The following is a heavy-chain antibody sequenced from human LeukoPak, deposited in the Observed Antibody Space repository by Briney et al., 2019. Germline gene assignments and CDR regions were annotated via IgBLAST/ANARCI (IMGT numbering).Heavy chain of an antibody. CDR3: AKVMVYVTIRSNDAFDI. D-gene: IGHD2-8*01. V-gene: IGHV3-23*01. CDR2: ISGSGGST. CDR1: GFTFGDYA. Sequence: QAGGSLRLSCTASGFTFGDYAMSWVRQAPGKGLEWVSAISGSGGSTYYADSVKGRFTISRDNSKNTLYLQMNSLRAEDTAVYYCAKVMVYVTIRSNDAFDIWGQGTMVTVSS. J-gene: IGHJ3*02.